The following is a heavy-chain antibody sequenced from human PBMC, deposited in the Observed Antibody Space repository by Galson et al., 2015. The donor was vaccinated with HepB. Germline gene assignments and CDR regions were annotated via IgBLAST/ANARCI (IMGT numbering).Heavy chain of an antibody. J-gene: IGHJ4*02. V-gene: IGHV3-23*01. CDR3: AKGPDGRILVTDVSY. CDR1: GFTFSNYP. CDR2: VSGTPGIT. Sequence: SLRLSCAASGFTFSNYPMSWVRQAPGKGLEWVSSVSGTPGITNYADSVKGRFTISRDNSKNTLDLQMNSLRVEDTAIYYCAKGPDGRILVTDVSYWGQGTLVTVSS. D-gene: IGHD2-21*02.